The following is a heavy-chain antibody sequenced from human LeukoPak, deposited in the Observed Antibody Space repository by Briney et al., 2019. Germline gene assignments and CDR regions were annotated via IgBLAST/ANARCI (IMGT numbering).Heavy chain of an antibody. Sequence: GGSLRLSCAASGFTFSSYWMSWVRQAPGKGLEWVSAISGSGGSTYYADSVKGRFTISRDNSKNTLYMQMNSLRAEDTAVYYCARLPFGIAAAGTDYWGQGTLVTVSS. CDR1: GFTFSSYW. J-gene: IGHJ4*02. V-gene: IGHV3-23*01. D-gene: IGHD6-13*01. CDR2: ISGSGGST. CDR3: ARLPFGIAAAGTDY.